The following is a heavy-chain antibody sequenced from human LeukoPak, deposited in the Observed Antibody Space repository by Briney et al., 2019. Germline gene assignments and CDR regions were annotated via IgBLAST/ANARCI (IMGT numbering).Heavy chain of an antibody. J-gene: IGHJ4*02. CDR3: AKAGVVVPGAYFDY. CDR2: IRYDGSNR. Sequence: GGSLRLSCAASGFTFSNYGMHWVRQAPGKGLEWVAFIRYDGSNRYYADSVKGRLTISRDNSKNTLYLQMNSLRAEDTAVYYCAKAGVVVPGAYFDYWGQGTLVTVSS. D-gene: IGHD2-2*01. V-gene: IGHV3-30*02. CDR1: GFTFSNYG.